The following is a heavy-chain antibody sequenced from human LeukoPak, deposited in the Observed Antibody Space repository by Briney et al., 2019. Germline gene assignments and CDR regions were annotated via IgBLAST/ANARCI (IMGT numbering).Heavy chain of an antibody. CDR1: GFTFSSYA. V-gene: IGHV3-23*01. CDR3: AKQWELYYFDY. CDR2: ISGSGGST. D-gene: IGHD1-26*01. J-gene: IGHJ4*02. Sequence: GGSLRLPCAASGFTFSSYAMNWVRQAPGKGLEWVSAISGSGGSTYYADSVKGRFTISRDNSKNTLYLQMNSLRAEDTAVYYCAKQWELYYFDYWGQGTLVTVSS.